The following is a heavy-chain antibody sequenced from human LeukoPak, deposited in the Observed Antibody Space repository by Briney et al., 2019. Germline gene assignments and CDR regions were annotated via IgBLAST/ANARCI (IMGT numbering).Heavy chain of an antibody. CDR3: AREAETFDY. V-gene: IGHV3-7*03. CDR1: VFSFRSYW. Sequence: GGSLRLSCVVSVFSFRSYWMTWVRQAPGKGLEWVANIKQDGSDKYYVDSVNGRFTIFRDDAKNSLYLQMNSLRAEDTAVYYCAREAETFDYWGQGALVIVSS. CDR2: IKQDGSDK. J-gene: IGHJ4*02.